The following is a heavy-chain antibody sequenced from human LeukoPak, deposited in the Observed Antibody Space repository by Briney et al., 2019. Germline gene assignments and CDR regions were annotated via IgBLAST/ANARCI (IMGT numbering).Heavy chain of an antibody. CDR1: DDSIDSYY. Sequence: SETLSLTCTVSDDSIDSYYWSWIRQPPGEGLQWIGYVFYSGPTNYDASLKSRVAISVDRSKNQFSLKLTSVSAADTAVYYCAGRSARYFDSWGQGTPVTVSS. J-gene: IGHJ4*02. D-gene: IGHD1-26*01. CDR2: VFYSGPT. V-gene: IGHV4-59*01. CDR3: AGRSARYFDS.